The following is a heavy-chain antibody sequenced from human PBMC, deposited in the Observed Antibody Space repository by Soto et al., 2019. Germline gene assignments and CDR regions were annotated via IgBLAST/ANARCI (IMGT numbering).Heavy chain of an antibody. CDR3: GRGPLSVVPAAPVDAFDI. V-gene: IGHV1-8*01. CDR1: GYTFTSYD. CDR2: MNPNSGNT. D-gene: IGHD2-2*01. Sequence: ASVKVSCKASGYTFTSYDINWVRQATGQGLEWMGWMNPNSGNTGYAQKFQGRVTMTRNTSISTAYMELSSLRSEDTAVYYCGRGPLSVVPAAPVDAFDIWGQGTMVTVSS. J-gene: IGHJ3*02.